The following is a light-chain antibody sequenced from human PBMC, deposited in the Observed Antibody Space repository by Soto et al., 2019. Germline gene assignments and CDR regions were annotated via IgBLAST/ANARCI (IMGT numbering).Light chain of an antibody. Sequence: EIVLTQSPGTLSLSPGERATLSCRASQSVSSSYLAWYQQKPGQAPRLLIYGASSRATGIPDRFSGSGSGTDFTLTISRLDPEDFAVYYCQQYGSRTYTFGQGTKLEIK. J-gene: IGKJ2*01. CDR3: QQYGSRTYT. V-gene: IGKV3-20*01. CDR1: QSVSSSY. CDR2: GAS.